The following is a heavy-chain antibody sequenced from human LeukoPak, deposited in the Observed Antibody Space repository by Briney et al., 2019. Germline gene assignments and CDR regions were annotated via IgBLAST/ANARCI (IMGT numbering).Heavy chain of an antibody. CDR2: INHSGST. D-gene: IGHD3-3*01. V-gene: IGHV4-34*01. CDR1: GGSFSGYY. J-gene: IGHJ5*02. Sequence: PSETLSLTCAVYGGSFSGYYWSWIRQPPGKGLEWIGEINHSGSTNYNPSLKSRVTISVDTSKNQFSLKLSSVTAADTAVYYCARGLGYYDFWSGYSNWFDPRGQGTLVTVSS. CDR3: ARGLGYYDFWSGYSNWFDP.